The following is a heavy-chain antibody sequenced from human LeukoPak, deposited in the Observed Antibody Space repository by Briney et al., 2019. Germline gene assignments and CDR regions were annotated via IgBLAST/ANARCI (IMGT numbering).Heavy chain of an antibody. D-gene: IGHD1-26*01. CDR3: TSVAGATGY. CDR2: IRSKANSYAT. CDR1: GFTFSGSA. V-gene: IGHV3-73*01. Sequence: QTGGSLRLSCAASGFTFSGSAMHWVRQASGKGLERVGRIRSKANSYATAYAASVKGRFTISRDDSKNTAYLQMNSLKTEDTAVYYCTSVAGATGYWGQGTLVTVSS. J-gene: IGHJ4*02.